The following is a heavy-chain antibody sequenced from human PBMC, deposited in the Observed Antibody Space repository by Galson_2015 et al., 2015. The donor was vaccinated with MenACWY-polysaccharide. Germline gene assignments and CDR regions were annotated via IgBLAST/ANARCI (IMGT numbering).Heavy chain of an antibody. V-gene: IGHV3-30-3*01. CDR2: ISNDGSNK. CDR3: ARGGSTYYYGSGTYYKFDS. J-gene: IGHJ4*02. CDR1: GFTFSTYT. Sequence: LRLSCAASGFTFSTYTVHWVRQAPGKGLAWVAVISNDGSNKYYADSVKGRFTISSDNSKNTLYLQMNSLRAEDTAVYYCARGGSTYYYGSGTYYKFDSWGQGTLATVSS. D-gene: IGHD3-10*01.